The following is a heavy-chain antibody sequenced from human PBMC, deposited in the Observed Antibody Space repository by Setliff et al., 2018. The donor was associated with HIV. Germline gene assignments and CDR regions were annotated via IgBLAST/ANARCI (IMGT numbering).Heavy chain of an antibody. CDR1: GYTLTELS. D-gene: IGHD3-22*01. V-gene: IGHV1-24*01. CDR3: ATRAYDSRGYLRSRVSGAAFDI. CDR2: FDPQYDKT. J-gene: IGHJ3*02. Sequence: ASVKVSCKVSGYTLTELSIHWVRQAPGKGLEWMGGFDPQYDKTFYAQKFQGRVTMSEDTSKDTAYMELSSLRSEDTAVYYCATRAYDSRGYLRSRVSGAAFDIWGQGTMVTVSS.